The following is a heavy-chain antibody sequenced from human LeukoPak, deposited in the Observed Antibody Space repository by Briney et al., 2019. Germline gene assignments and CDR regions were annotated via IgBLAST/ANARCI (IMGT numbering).Heavy chain of an antibody. J-gene: IGHJ4*02. CDR3: ARDSDSYGQIYY. V-gene: IGHV1-2*06. Sequence: ASVKVSCKASGYTFTGYYMHLVRQAPGQGLEWMGRINPNSGGTNYAQKFQGRVTMTRDTSISTAYMELSRLRSDDTAVYYCARDSDSYGQIYYWGPGTLVTVSS. CDR2: INPNSGGT. CDR1: GYTFTGYY. D-gene: IGHD5-18*01.